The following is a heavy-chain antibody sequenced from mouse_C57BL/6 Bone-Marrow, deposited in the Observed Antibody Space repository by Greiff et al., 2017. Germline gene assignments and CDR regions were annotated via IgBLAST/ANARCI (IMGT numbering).Heavy chain of an antibody. CDR2: IDPKNGDT. V-gene: IGHV14-4*01. J-gene: IGHJ2*01. Sequence: EFKLHQPGAELVRPGASVRLSCRASGTNLKDTYMPWVKRGPEQGLGWIGWIDPKNGDTDSATKFQGKATMTADTSSNTAYLQLSSLTSEDTAVYYCARVATVVATDYWGQGTTLTVSS. CDR3: ARVATVVATDY. D-gene: IGHD1-1*01. CDR1: GTNLKDTY.